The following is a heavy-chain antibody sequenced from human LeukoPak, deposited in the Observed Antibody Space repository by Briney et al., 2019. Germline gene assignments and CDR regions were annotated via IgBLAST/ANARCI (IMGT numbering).Heavy chain of an antibody. CDR1: DLTFSFYE. CDR2: ISTNGSTM. CDR3: IWYGSG. Sequence: GGSLRLSCAVSDLTFSFYEMNWVRQAPGKGLEWVSYISTNGSTMYYADSVKGRFTISRDNAKNTLYLQMNSLRAEDTAVYYCIWYGSGWGQGTLVTVSS. V-gene: IGHV3-48*03. J-gene: IGHJ4*02. D-gene: IGHD6-13*01.